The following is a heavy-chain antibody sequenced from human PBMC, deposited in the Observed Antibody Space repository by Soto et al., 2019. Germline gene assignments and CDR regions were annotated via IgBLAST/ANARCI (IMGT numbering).Heavy chain of an antibody. V-gene: IGHV3-23*03. CDR1: GFTFSRYT. J-gene: IGHJ6*02. CDR3: ARDVRLVPAAIYPPYYYYGMDV. D-gene: IGHD2-2*02. Sequence: GGSLRLSCAASGFTFSRYTTSWVRQAPGKGLEWVAGISQTAGGRTFYTDSVKGRFTISRDDSRSTFYLQMNSLRAEDTAVYYCARDVRLVPAAIYPPYYYYGMDVWGQGTTVTVSS. CDR2: ISQTAGGRT.